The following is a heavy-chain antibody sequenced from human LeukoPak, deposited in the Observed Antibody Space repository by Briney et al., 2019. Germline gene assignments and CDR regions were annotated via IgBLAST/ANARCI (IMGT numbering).Heavy chain of an antibody. J-gene: IGHJ4*02. CDR1: GYTFTSYD. V-gene: IGHV1-8*01. CDR3: ARSGSYYKAVDY. Sequence: GASVKVSCKASGYTFTSYDINWVRQATGQGLEWMGWMNPNSGNTGYAQKFQGRVTMTRDTSISTAHMELSRLRSDDTAVYYCARSGSYYKAVDYWGQGTLVTVSS. D-gene: IGHD1-26*01. CDR2: MNPNSGNT.